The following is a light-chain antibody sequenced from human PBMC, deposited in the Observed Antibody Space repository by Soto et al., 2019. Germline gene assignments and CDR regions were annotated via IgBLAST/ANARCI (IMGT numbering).Light chain of an antibody. CDR2: EDN. CDR3: QSYHSSNVV. J-gene: IGLJ3*02. V-gene: IGLV6-57*04. Sequence: NFMLTQPHSVSESPGKTVTISCTRSSGSIASNYVQWYQQRPGSAPTTVIYEDNQRPSGVPDRFSGSIDSSSNSASLTISRLKTEDEADYYCQSYHSSNVVFGEGPSSPS. CDR1: SGSIASNY.